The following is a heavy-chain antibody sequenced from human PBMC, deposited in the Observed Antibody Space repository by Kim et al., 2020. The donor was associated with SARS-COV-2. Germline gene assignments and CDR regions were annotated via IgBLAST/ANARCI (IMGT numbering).Heavy chain of an antibody. J-gene: IGHJ4*02. CDR1: GFTFSDYY. Sequence: GGSLRLSCAASGFTFSDYYMSWIRQAPGKGLEWVSYISSSSSYTNYADSVKGRFTISRDNAKNSLYLQMNSLRAEDTAVYYCASAGGNSWGVGVDYWGQGTLVTVSS. CDR2: ISSSSSYT. D-gene: IGHD2-21*02. V-gene: IGHV3-11*03. CDR3: ASAGGNSWGVGVDY.